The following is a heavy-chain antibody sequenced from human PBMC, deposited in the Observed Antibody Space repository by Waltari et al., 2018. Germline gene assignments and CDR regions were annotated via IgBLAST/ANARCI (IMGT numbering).Heavy chain of an antibody. CDR2: ILYSGTT. CDR1: RGSIIGFY. J-gene: IGHJ4*02. V-gene: IGHV4-59*01. CDR3: ARYHCTSGVCQHFDY. D-gene: IGHD2-8*01. Sequence: QVHLQESGPGLVKRSETLSPTCTVSRGSIIGFYWSWIRQPAGQGLEWIGSILYSGTTVYSPSLESRVTMSVDMSKNQFSLELGSVTAADTAVYHCARYHCTSGVCQHFDYWGQGILVTVSS.